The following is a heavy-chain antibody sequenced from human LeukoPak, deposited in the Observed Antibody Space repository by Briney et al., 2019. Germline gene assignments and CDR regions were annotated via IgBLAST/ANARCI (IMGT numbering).Heavy chain of an antibody. CDR2: INHDSGGT. V-gene: IGHV1-2*02. D-gene: IGHD2-2*01. CDR1: GYTFTGYY. CDR3: ARASVVPAAMNAHNWFDP. Sequence: ASAKVSCKASGYTFTGYYMHWVRQAPGQGLEWLGCINHDSGGTNYALKFQGRVTMTRDTSISTAYMELSRLRSDDTAVYYCARASVVPAAMNAHNWFDPWGQGTLVTVSS. J-gene: IGHJ5*02.